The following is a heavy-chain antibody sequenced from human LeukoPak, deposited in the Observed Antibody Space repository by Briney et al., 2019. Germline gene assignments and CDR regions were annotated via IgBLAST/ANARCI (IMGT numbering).Heavy chain of an antibody. CDR2: IYYSGST. J-gene: IGHJ3*02. CDR1: GGSISSYY. Sequence: PSETLSLTCTVSGGSISSYYWSWLRQPPGKGLEWVGYIYYSGSTNYNPSLKSRVTISVDTSKNQFSLKLSSVTAADTAVYYCARVPRIAVAGTQGAFDIWGQGTMVTVSS. CDR3: ARVPRIAVAGTQGAFDI. V-gene: IGHV4-59*01. D-gene: IGHD6-19*01.